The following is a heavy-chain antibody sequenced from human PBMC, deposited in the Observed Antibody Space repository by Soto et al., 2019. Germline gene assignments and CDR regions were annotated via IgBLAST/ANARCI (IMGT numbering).Heavy chain of an antibody. J-gene: IGHJ4*02. CDR3: ARTYSSSWSYFDY. Sequence: IKTKKGVSWIPQPPGKALEWLAHIFSNDEKSYSTSLKSRLTISKDTSKSQVVLTMTNMDPVDTATYYCARTYSSSWSYFDYWGQGALVTVSS. D-gene: IGHD6-13*01. CDR1: IKTKKG. CDR2: IFSNDEK. V-gene: IGHV2-26*01.